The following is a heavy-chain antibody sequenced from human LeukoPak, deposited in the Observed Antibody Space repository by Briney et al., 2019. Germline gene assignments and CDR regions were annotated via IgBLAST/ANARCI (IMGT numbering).Heavy chain of an antibody. CDR3: AKDIVGGGDDY. V-gene: IGHV3-23*01. CDR2: ISGSGGST. Sequence: PGGSLRLSCAASGFTFSSYGMSWVRQAPGKGLEWVSAISGSGGSTYYADSVKGRFTISRDNAKNSIYLQMNSLRVEDTAVYYCAKDIVGGGDDYWGQGTLVIVSS. CDR1: GFTFSSYG. J-gene: IGHJ4*02. D-gene: IGHD2-21*02.